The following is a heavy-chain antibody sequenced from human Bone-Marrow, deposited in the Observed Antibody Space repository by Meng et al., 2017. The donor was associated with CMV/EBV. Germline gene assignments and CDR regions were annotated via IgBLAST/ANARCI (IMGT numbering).Heavy chain of an antibody. Sequence: GESLKISCAASGFTFSSYWMSWVRQAPGKGREWVAKIKQDGSEKYYVDSVKGRFTISRDNAKNSLYLQMNSLRAEETVVYYGGRGGFWGGWGQGTLVTVSS. CDR3: GRGGFWGG. V-gene: IGHV3-7*01. J-gene: IGHJ4*02. CDR1: GFTFSSYW. CDR2: IKQDGSEK. D-gene: IGHD3-16*01.